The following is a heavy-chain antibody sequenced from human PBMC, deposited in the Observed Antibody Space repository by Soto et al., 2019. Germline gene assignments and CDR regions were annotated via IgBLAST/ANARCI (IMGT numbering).Heavy chain of an antibody. V-gene: IGHV2-5*02. D-gene: IGHD3-16*02. CDR2: IYWDDDK. J-gene: IGHJ4*02. Sequence: QITLKESGPTLVKPTQTLTLTCTFSGFSLSSSGVGVGWFRQPPGKALEWLALIYWDDDKRYSTSLKTRLAITKDTSKNQVVLTLTNMDPVDTATYYCAHESNILTFGGIIFRSNYWGQGILVTVSS. CDR3: AHESNILTFGGIIFRSNY. CDR1: GFSLSSSGVG.